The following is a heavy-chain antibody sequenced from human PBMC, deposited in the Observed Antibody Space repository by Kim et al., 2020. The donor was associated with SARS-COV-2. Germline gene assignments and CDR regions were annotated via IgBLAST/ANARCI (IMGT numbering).Heavy chain of an antibody. CDR3: AKDPTYYYDSSGYSYFDY. Sequence: GGSLRLSCAASGFTFSSYAMSWVRQAPGKGLEWVSAISGSGGSTYYADSVKGRFTISRDNSKNTLYLQMNSLRAEDTAVYYCAKDPTYYYDSSGYSYFDYWGQGTLVTVSS. V-gene: IGHV3-23*01. J-gene: IGHJ4*02. CDR2: ISGSGGST. D-gene: IGHD3-22*01. CDR1: GFTFSSYA.